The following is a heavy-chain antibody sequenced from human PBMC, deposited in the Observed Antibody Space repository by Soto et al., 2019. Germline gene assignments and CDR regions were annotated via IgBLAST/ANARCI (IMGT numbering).Heavy chain of an antibody. J-gene: IGHJ6*04. V-gene: IGHV1-18*01. CDR2: ISAYNGNT. D-gene: IGHD3-3*01. CDR3: ARGGFWEGLLSAYSYYGMYV. Sequence: AAVKVSCKSSGYTFTSYGISWVRQAPGQGLEWMGWISAYNGNTNYAQKLQGRVTMTTDTSTSTAYMELRSLRSDDTAVYYCARGGFWEGLLSAYSYYGMYVWGKGTKVTVSS. CDR1: GYTFTSYG.